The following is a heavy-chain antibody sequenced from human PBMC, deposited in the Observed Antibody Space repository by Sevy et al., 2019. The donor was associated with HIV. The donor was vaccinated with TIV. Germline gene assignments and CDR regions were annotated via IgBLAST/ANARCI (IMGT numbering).Heavy chain of an antibody. CDR2: IYPGDSDT. D-gene: IGHD5-18*01. J-gene: IGHJ3*02. Sequence: GESLKISCKGSGYSFTSYWIGRVRQMPGKGLEWMGIIYPGDSDTRYSPSFQGQVIISADKSISTAYLQWSSLKASDTAMYYCARGSSRDGYSPTLDAFDIWGQGTMVTVSS. CDR1: GYSFTSYW. V-gene: IGHV5-51*01. CDR3: ARGSSRDGYSPTLDAFDI.